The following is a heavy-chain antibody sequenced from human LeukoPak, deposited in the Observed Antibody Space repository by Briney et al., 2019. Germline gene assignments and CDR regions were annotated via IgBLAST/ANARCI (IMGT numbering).Heavy chain of an antibody. V-gene: IGHV4-38-2*02. CDR2: IYHGGST. CDR3: AREKALMDHYDFSGYDWEY. D-gene: IGHD3-22*01. CDR1: GYSISTLSN. J-gene: IGHJ4*02. Sequence: SETLSLTCTVSGYSISTLSNWGWIRQSPGKGLEWVASIYHGGSTYYNPSLRGRVTISMDTSKNQISLTLTSVTAADTAVYYCAREKALMDHYDFSGYDWEYWGQGSLVIVSS.